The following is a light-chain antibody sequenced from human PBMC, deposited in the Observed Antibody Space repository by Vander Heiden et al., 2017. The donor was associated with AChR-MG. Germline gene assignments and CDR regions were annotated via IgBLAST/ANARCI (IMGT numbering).Light chain of an antibody. V-gene: IGKV1-39*01. CDR3: QRSYGSPIT. J-gene: IGKJ5*01. CDR2: GAS. CDR1: QSITNF. Sequence: IEMTQSPSSLSTSVGDRVTISCRASQSITNFLNWFQQKPGKAPKLLVYGASSLQTGVPSRFSGTGSGTDFTLTINNLHPEDFATYYCQRSYGSPITFGQGTRLDIK.